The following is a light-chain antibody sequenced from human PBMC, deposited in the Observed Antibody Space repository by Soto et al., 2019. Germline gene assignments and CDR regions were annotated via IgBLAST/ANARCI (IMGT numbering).Light chain of an antibody. CDR1: QFISSW. Sequence: DIQMTQSPSTLSASVGDRVTITCRASQFISSWLAWYQQKPGKVPKLLIFHASNLESGVPSRFSGSGSGTELTLTSSSLQPDDFATYYCQQYNSYPWTFGLGTKVDI. J-gene: IGKJ1*01. CDR3: QQYNSYPWT. V-gene: IGKV1-5*01. CDR2: HAS.